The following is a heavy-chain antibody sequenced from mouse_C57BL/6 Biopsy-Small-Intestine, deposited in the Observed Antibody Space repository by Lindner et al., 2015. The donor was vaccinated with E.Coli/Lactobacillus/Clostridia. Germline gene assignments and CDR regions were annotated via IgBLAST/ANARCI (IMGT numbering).Heavy chain of an antibody. CDR1: GYTFTHFY. V-gene: IGHV1-18*01. CDR2: VNPNNGVT. J-gene: IGHJ1*03. Sequence: SVKVSCKASGYTFTHFYIHWVRQAPGQGLEWVGQVNPNNGVTNYAPKFQGRVTMTRDTSIATAYMELSGLISDDTAIYYCATDRGYNWHAYYMDVWGKGTTVTVPS. D-gene: IGHD1-3*01. CDR3: ATDRGYNWHAYYMDV.